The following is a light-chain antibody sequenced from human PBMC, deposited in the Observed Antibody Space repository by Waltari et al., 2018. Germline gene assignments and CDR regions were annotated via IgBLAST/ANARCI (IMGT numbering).Light chain of an antibody. CDR1: QVISNW. CDR3: QQGASFPPT. J-gene: IGKJ1*01. V-gene: IGKV1-12*01. Sequence: DIQMTQSPSSVSASVGDRVTIVCRASQVISNWLALYQQKPGKAPKLLIYAASVLQTGVPSRFSGSGSGTDFTLTITNLQPEDFATYFCQQGASFPPTFGQGTKVEVK. CDR2: AAS.